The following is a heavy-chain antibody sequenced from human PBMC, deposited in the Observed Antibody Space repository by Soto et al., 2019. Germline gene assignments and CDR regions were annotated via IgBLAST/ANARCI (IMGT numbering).Heavy chain of an antibody. CDR3: AAAHCSSSSCLNWFDP. D-gene: IGHD2-2*01. J-gene: IGHJ5*02. CDR1: GFSSSNYS. CDR2: TSSSGRTI. Sequence: PGGALRLSCAASGFSSSNYSMNWVRQAPGKGLEWVSYTSSSGRTIYYADSVKGRVTISRDNAKNSLYLQMSSLRAEDTAVYYCAAAHCSSSSCLNWFDPWGQGTLVTVSS. V-gene: IGHV3-48*01.